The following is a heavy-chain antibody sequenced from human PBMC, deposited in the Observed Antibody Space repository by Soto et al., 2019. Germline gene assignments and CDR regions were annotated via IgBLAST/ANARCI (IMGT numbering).Heavy chain of an antibody. D-gene: IGHD3-3*01. CDR1: GASVNSCSFY. J-gene: IGHJ6*02. Sequence: SETLSLTCTVSGASVNSCSFYWTWIRQPPVKGLEWIGHLYYSGITNYNPSLKSRVAISVDTTQNQFSLKMGSVTAADTAVYYCAREGWNYYYGMDVWGQGTTVTVSS. V-gene: IGHV4-61*01. CDR3: AREGWNYYYGMDV. CDR2: LYYSGIT.